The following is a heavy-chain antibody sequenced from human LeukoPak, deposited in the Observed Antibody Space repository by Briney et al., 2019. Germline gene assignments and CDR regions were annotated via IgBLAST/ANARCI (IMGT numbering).Heavy chain of an antibody. CDR1: GFTFSSYG. Sequence: GGSLRLSCAASGFTFSSYGMHWVRQAPGKGLEWVAVISYDGSNKYSADSVKGRFTISRDNSKNTLYLQMNSLRAEDTAVYYCSKDRWFGEDYYYYGMDVWGKGTTVTVSS. J-gene: IGHJ6*04. V-gene: IGHV3-30*18. CDR3: SKDRWFGEDYYYYGMDV. D-gene: IGHD3-10*01. CDR2: ISYDGSNK.